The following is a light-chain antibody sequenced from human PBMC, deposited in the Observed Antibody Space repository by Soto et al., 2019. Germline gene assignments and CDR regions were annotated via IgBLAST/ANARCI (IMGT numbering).Light chain of an antibody. Sequence: EVVLTQSPATLSLSPGERATLSCRASQSVGSHLSWYQQKPGQAPRLLIYDAFNRATGIPARFSGSGSGTDFTLTISSLEPEDCAVYFCQQRTNWRLTCGGGTKVEIK. J-gene: IGKJ4*01. CDR1: QSVGSH. V-gene: IGKV3-11*01. CDR2: DAF. CDR3: QQRTNWRLT.